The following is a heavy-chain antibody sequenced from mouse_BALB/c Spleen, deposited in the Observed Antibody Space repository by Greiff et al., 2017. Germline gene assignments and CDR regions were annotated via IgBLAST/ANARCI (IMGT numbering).Heavy chain of an antibody. CDR3: ARVYDGYSYYYAMDY. D-gene: IGHD2-3*01. CDR2: IYPYNGGT. CDR1: GYTFTDYN. Sequence: EVKVVESGPELVKPGASVKISCKASGYTFTDYNMHWVKQSHGKSLEWIGYIYPYNGGTGYNQKFKSKATLTVDNSSSTAYMELRSLTSEDSAVYYCARVYDGYSYYYAMDYWGQGTSVTVSS. J-gene: IGHJ4*01. V-gene: IGHV1S29*02.